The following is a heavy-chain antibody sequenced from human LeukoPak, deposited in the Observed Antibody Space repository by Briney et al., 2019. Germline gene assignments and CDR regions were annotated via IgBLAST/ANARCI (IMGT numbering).Heavy chain of an antibody. V-gene: IGHV3-7*01. Sequence: GRSLRLSCAASRFTFSSYGMHWVRQAPGKGLEWVANIKEDGSEKYYVDSVKGRFTISRDNAKNSLYLQMNSLRAEDTAVYYCARRGYSFSLDIWGHGTMVTVSS. J-gene: IGHJ3*02. D-gene: IGHD5-18*01. CDR1: RFTFSSYG. CDR2: IKEDGSEK. CDR3: ARRGYSFSLDI.